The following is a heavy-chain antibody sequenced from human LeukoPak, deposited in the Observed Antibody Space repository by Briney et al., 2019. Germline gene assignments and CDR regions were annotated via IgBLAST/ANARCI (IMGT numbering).Heavy chain of an antibody. CDR2: ISAYNGNT. J-gene: IGHJ4*02. D-gene: IGHD2-2*01. CDR1: GYTFTSYG. V-gene: IGHV1-18*01. CDR3: ARTPIVVVPAANFDY. Sequence: ASVKVSCKAYGYTFTSYGISWVRQAPGQGLEWMGWISAYNGNTNYAQKLQGRVTMTTDTSTSTAYMELRSLRSDDTAVYYCARTPIVVVPAANFDYWGQGTLVTVSS.